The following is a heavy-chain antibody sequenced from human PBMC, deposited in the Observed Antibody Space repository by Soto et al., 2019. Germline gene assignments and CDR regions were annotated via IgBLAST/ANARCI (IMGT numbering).Heavy chain of an antibody. V-gene: IGHV1-69*13. CDR3: ATPSPYSSSWYSAFDI. J-gene: IGHJ3*02. CDR2: IIPIFGTA. CDR1: GGTFSSYA. D-gene: IGHD6-13*01. Sequence: GASVKVSCKASGGTFSSYAISWVRQAPGQGLEWMGGIIPIFGTANYAQKFQGRVTITADESTSTAYMELSSLRSEDTAVYYCATPSPYSSSWYSAFDIWGQGTMVTVSS.